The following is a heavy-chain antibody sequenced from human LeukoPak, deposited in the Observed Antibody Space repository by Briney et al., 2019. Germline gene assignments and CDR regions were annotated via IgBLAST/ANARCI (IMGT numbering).Heavy chain of an antibody. D-gene: IGHD2-2*01. J-gene: IGHJ4*02. V-gene: IGHV3-15*01. Sequence: GGSQRLSCAASGSTFSNAYMSWVRQAPGKGLEWVGRIKSKTNGGTTDYSAPVKGRFIISRDDSKKTLYLQMNRLRTEDTAVYYCARGLCTSTSCYQGPFDFWGQGMLVTVSS. CDR3: ARGLCTSTSCYQGPFDF. CDR2: IKSKTNGGTT. CDR1: GSTFSNAY.